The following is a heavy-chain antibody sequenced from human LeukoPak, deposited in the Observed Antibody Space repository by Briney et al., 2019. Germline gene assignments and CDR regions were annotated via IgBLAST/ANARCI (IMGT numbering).Heavy chain of an antibody. CDR2: ISSSSSYI. J-gene: IGHJ4*02. V-gene: IGHV3-21*01. CDR1: GFTFSSYS. CDR3: ARYRELRVLDFDY. D-gene: IGHD1-26*01. Sequence: GGSLRLSCAASGFTFSSYSINWVRQAPGKGLEWVSSISSSSSYIYYADSVKGRFTISRDNAKNSLYLQMNSLRAEDTAMYYCARYRELRVLDFDYWGQGTLVTVSS.